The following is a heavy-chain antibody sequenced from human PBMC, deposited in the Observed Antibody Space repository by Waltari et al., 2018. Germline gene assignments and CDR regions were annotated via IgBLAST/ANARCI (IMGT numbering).Heavy chain of an antibody. CDR3: ARLAPRTYRSPVPGRHYYYGMDV. V-gene: IGHV3-74*01. D-gene: IGHD3-10*01. CDR1: GFSIRNYR. CDR2: ISDDETSI. Sequence: EEQLLESGGGLVQPGDSLSLPCAGSGFSIRNYRMNWFRQAPGQGLVWVARISDDETSISYADSVKGQFTISRDNAKNTVYLQMKRLRVEDTAVYYCARLAPRTYRSPVPGRHYYYGMDVWGQGTTVTVSS. J-gene: IGHJ6*02.